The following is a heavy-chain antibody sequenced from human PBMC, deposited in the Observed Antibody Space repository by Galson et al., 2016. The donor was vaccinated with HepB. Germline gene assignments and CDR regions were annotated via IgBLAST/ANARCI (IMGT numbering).Heavy chain of an antibody. D-gene: IGHD5-24*01. CDR2: IIPIFGTS. Sequence: SVKVSCKASGGTFNSYSLSWVRQAPGQGLEWMGGIIPIFGTSNYAQKFQGRVTITADESTSTAYMELSSLRSEDTAVYYCARVRDGYNHYYYYGMDVWGQGTTVTVSS. CDR1: GGTFNSYS. J-gene: IGHJ6*02. CDR3: ARVRDGYNHYYYYGMDV. V-gene: IGHV1-69*13.